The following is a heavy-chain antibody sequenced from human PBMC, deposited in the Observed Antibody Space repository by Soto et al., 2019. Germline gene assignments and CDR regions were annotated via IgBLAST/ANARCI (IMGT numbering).Heavy chain of an antibody. J-gene: IGHJ6*03. D-gene: IGHD4-4*01. CDR3: ARAPLVTTFYYYYYMDV. CDR2: LNPNSGNT. Sequence: QVQLVQSGAEVKKPGASVKVSCKASGYTFTSYDINWVRQATGQGLEWMVWLNPNSGNTGYAQKFQGRVTMTRNTSISTAYMELSSLRSEDTAVYYCARAPLVTTFYYYYYMDVWGKGTTVTVSS. V-gene: IGHV1-8*01. CDR1: GYTFTSYD.